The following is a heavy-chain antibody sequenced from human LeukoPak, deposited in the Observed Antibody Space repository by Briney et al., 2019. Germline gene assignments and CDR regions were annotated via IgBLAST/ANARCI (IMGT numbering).Heavy chain of an antibody. CDR1: GYTFTSYG. Sequence: GASVKVSCKASGYTFTSYGISWVRQAPGQGLEWMGWISAYNGNTNYAQKLQGRVTMTTDTSTSTAYMELRSLRSDDTAVYYCARDQTTVTTVRRYNWFDPWGQGTLVTVSS. V-gene: IGHV1-18*01. CDR2: ISAYNGNT. D-gene: IGHD4-17*01. J-gene: IGHJ5*02. CDR3: ARDQTTVTTVRRYNWFDP.